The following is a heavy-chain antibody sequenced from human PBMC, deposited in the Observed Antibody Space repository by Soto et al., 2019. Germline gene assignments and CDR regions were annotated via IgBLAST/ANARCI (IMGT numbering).Heavy chain of an antibody. V-gene: IGHV5-51*01. CDR3: TTANGSVSYPGAPPKSYYGMVV. CDR2: IYPGDSDT. CDR1: GYSFTSYW. Sequence: GESLKISCKGSGYSFTSYWIGWVRQMPGKGLECMGIIYPGDSDTRYSPSFQGQVTISADKSISTAYLQWSSLKASDTAMYYCTTANGSVSYPGAPPKSYYGMVVWGQGTTVTVS. D-gene: IGHD3-10*01. J-gene: IGHJ6*02.